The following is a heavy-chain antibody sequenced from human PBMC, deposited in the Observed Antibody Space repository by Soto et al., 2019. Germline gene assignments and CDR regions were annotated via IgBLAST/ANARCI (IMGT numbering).Heavy chain of an antibody. CDR1: GDTFNSYA. V-gene: IGHV1-69*13. D-gene: IGHD2-15*01. J-gene: IGHJ4*02. CDR2: IIPVFRTA. Sequence: SVKVSCKASGDTFNSYAIDWVRQAPGQGLEWMGGIIPVFRTAIYAQRFQGKVTITADESTSTAYMELSSLRSDDTAVYFCVRPLPRRYCSGGSCYDPAGYWGQGTLVTVSS. CDR3: VRPLPRRYCSGGSCYDPAGY.